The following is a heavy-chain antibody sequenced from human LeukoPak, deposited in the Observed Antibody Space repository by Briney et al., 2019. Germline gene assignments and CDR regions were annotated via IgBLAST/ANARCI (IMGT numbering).Heavy chain of an antibody. D-gene: IGHD3-22*01. J-gene: IGHJ3*01. CDR2: IYPGDSDA. V-gene: IGHV5-51*01. Sequence: GESLKISCKGSGYSFTNYWLGWVRQMPGKGLEWMGIIYPGDSDARYSPSFQGQVTISADKSISTAYLQWSSLKASDTAMYYCARRMNSGYYYDAFDFWGQGTMVTVSS. CDR1: GYSFTNYW. CDR3: ARRMNSGYYYDAFDF.